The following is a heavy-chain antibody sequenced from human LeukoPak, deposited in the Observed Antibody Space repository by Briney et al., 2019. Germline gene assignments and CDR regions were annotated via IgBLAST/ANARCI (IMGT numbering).Heavy chain of an antibody. Sequence: SETLSLTCTVSGGSISHYYWSWIRQSPGKGLEWIGYIYYSGTTDYNPSLKSRVTISVDTSRNQFSLQLRSVTAADTAVYYCAREDPQTTVPEGMDVWGQGTTVIVSS. CDR1: GGSISHYY. J-gene: IGHJ6*02. CDR3: AREDPQTTVPEGMDV. CDR2: IYYSGTT. D-gene: IGHD4-17*01. V-gene: IGHV4-59*01.